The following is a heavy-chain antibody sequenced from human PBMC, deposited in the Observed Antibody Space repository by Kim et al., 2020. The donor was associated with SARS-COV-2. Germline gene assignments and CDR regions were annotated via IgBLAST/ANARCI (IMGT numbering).Heavy chain of an antibody. CDR2: IYSGGST. D-gene: IGHD3-22*01. CDR3: ASTTRYYYDSSEDYYFDY. Sequence: GGSLRLSCAASGFTVSSNYMSWVRQAPGKGLEWVSVIYSGGSTYYADSVKGRFTISRDNYKNTLYLQMNSLRAEDTAVYYCASTTRYYYDSSEDYYFDYWGQGTLVTVSS. J-gene: IGHJ4*02. CDR1: GFTVSSNY. V-gene: IGHV3-53*01.